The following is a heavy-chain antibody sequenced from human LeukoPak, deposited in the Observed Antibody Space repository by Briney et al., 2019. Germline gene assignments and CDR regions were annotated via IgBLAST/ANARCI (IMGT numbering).Heavy chain of an antibody. CDR1: GFTFSSYG. CDR2: ISYDGSNK. Sequence: QPGRSLRLSCAASGFTFSSYGMHWVRQAPGKGLEWVAVISYDGSNKYYADSVKGRFTISRDNSKNTLYLQMNSLRAEDTAVYYCAKVFGYYLYYFDYWGQGTLVTVSS. D-gene: IGHD3-22*01. J-gene: IGHJ4*02. V-gene: IGHV3-30*18. CDR3: AKVFGYYLYYFDY.